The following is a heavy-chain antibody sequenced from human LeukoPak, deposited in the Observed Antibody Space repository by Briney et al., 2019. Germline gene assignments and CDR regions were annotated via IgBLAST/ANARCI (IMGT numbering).Heavy chain of an antibody. D-gene: IGHD4-17*01. Sequence: ASVKVSCKASGYTFTSYYMHWVRQAPGQGLEWMGIINPSGGSTSYAQKFQGRVTMTRDTSTSTVYMELSSLRSEDTAVYYCARDMSGSADYGDYANYYYYYYMDVWGKGPRSPSP. CDR2: INPSGGST. J-gene: IGHJ6*03. V-gene: IGHV1-46*01. CDR1: GYTFTSYY. CDR3: ARDMSGSADYGDYANYYYYYYMDV.